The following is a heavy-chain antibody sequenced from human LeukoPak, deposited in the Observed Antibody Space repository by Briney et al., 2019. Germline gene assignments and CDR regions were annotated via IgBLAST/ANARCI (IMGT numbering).Heavy chain of an antibody. V-gene: IGHV3-21*01. CDR2: ISSSSSYI. J-gene: IGHJ4*02. D-gene: IGHD6-6*01. CDR1: GFTFSSYS. CDR3: ARVEGYSSSAFDY. Sequence: PGGSLRLSCTASGFTFSSYSMNWVRQAPGRGLEWVPSISSSSSYIYYADSVKGRFTISRDNAKNSLYLQMDSLRAEDTAVYYCARVEGYSSSAFDYWGQGTLVTVSS.